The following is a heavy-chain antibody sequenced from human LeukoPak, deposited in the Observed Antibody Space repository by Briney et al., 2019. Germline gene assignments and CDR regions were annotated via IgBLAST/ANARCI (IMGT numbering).Heavy chain of an antibody. V-gene: IGHV4-61*02. Sequence: SQTLSLTCTVSGGFISSGSYYWSWLRQPAGKGLEWIGRIYTSGSTNYNPSLKSRVTISVDTSKNQFSLKLSSVTAADTAVYYCARAPPYSGTPDYWGQGTLVTVSS. CDR3: ARAPPYSGTPDY. CDR2: IYTSGST. J-gene: IGHJ4*01. CDR1: GGFISSGSYY. D-gene: IGHD1-1*01.